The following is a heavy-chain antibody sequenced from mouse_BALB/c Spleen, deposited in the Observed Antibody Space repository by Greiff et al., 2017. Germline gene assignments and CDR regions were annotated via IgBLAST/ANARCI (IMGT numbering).Heavy chain of an antibody. D-gene: IGHD1-2*01. CDR1: GFSLTSYG. Sequence: VQGVESGPGLVQPSQSLSITCTVSGFSLTSYGVHWVRQSPGKGLEWLGVIWSGGSTDYNAAFISRLSISKDNSKSQVFFKMNSLQADDTAIYYCARNSITTASYAMDYWGQGTSVTVSS. J-gene: IGHJ4*01. CDR2: IWSGGST. V-gene: IGHV2-4-1*01. CDR3: ARNSITTASYAMDY.